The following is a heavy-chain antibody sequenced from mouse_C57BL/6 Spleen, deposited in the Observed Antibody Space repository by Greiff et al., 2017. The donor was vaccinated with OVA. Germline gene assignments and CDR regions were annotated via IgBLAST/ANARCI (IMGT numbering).Heavy chain of an antibody. Sequence: EVKLMESGGGLVKPGGSLKLSCAASGFTFSSYAMSWVRQTPEKRLEWVATISDGGSYTYYPDNVKGRFTISRDNAKNNLYLQMSHLKSEDTAMYYCARTVPRDFDYWGQGTTLTVSS. D-gene: IGHD3-3*01. CDR2: ISDGGSYT. J-gene: IGHJ2*01. V-gene: IGHV5-4*03. CDR3: ARTVPRDFDY. CDR1: GFTFSSYA.